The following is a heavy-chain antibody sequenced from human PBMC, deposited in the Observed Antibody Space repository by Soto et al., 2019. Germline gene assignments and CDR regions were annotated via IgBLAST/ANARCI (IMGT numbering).Heavy chain of an antibody. V-gene: IGHV1-69*02. CDR2: IIPILGIA. Sequence: ASVNVSCKASGGTFSSYTISWVRQAHGQGLEWMGRIIPILGIANYAQKFQGRVTITADKSTSTAYMELSSLRSEDTAVYYCARANYDFWSGYYTAGYYYYMDVWGKGTTVTVSS. CDR1: GGTFSSYT. D-gene: IGHD3-3*01. CDR3: ARANYDFWSGYYTAGYYYYMDV. J-gene: IGHJ6*03.